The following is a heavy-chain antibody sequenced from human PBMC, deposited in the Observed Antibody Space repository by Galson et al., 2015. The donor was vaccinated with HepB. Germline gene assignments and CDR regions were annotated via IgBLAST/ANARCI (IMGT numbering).Heavy chain of an antibody. Sequence: TLSLTCTVSGGSISSGGYYWSWIRQHPGKGLEWIGYIYYSGSTYYNPSLKSRVTISVDTSKNQFSLKLSSVTAADTAVYYCARGSGYYDIFGRYPVFDYFDYWGQGTLVTVSS. CDR2: IYYSGST. D-gene: IGHD3-9*01. CDR1: GGSISSGGYY. J-gene: IGHJ4*02. V-gene: IGHV4-31*03. CDR3: ARGSGYYDIFGRYPVFDYFDY.